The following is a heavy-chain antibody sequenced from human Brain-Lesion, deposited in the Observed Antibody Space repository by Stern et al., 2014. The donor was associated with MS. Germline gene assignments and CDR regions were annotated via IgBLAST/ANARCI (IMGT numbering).Heavy chain of an antibody. J-gene: IGHJ4*02. CDR3: ARGARYSDSSGYYFYFDY. Sequence: DQLVESGPGLVKPSQTLPLTCTVSGGSINSGGYYWSWIRQYPGKGLEWIGYIYYTGSAYYDPSLKSRLSMSIDTSKNQFSLNLNSVTAADTAVYYCARGARYSDSSGYYFYFDYWGQGPLVTVSS. D-gene: IGHD3-22*01. CDR2: IYYTGSA. CDR1: GGSINSGGYY. V-gene: IGHV4-31*03.